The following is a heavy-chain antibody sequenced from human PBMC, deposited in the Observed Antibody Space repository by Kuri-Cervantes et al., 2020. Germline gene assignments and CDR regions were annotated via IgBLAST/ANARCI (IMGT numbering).Heavy chain of an antibody. CDR3: ATAVPNTNGWYSYFDY. J-gene: IGHJ4*02. CDR1: GFTFSNYA. V-gene: IGHV3-15*01. CDR2: VKSKADGGTT. Sequence: GESLKISCAASGFTFSNYAMSWVRQTPGKGLEWVGRVKSKADGGTTEYAAPVQGRCAISRDDSKNTLYLQMNSLQTEDTAVYYCATAVPNTNGWYSYFDYWGRGTLVTVSS. D-gene: IGHD6-19*01.